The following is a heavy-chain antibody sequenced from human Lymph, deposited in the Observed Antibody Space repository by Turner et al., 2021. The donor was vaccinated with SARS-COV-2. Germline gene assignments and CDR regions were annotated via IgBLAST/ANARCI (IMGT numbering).Heavy chain of an antibody. Sequence: QLQLQESGPGLVKPSETLSLTCTVSGGSISSSSHYWGWIRQPPGRGLEGIGHIYYSGSNYYNPSLKSRVPISVDTSKNQFSLKLSSVTAADTAVYYCARLVRRAEYYFDYWGQGTLVTVSS. CDR1: GGSISSSSHY. D-gene: IGHD3-10*01. CDR3: ARLVRRAEYYFDY. V-gene: IGHV4-39*01. J-gene: IGHJ4*02. CDR2: IYYSGSN.